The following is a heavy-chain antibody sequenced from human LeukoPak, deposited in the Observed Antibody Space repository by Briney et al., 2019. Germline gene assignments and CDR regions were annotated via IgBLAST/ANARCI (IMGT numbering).Heavy chain of an antibody. J-gene: IGHJ4*02. CDR2: IYYSGST. CDR1: GGSISSSSYY. Sequence: SETLSLTCTVSGGSISSSSYYWGWIRQPPGKGLEWIGCIYYSGSTYYNPSLKSRVTISVDTSKNQFSLKLSSVTAADPAVYYCAREITDYSNYGNAHFDYWGQGTLVTVSS. CDR3: AREITDYSNYGNAHFDY. D-gene: IGHD4-11*01. V-gene: IGHV4-39*07.